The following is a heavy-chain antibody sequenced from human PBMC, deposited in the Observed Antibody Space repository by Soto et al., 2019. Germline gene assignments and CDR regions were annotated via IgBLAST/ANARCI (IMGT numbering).Heavy chain of an antibody. CDR2: VYYGGST. J-gene: IGHJ6*02. CDR3: AGGDYYHSSGYYLYYYTMDV. V-gene: IGHV4-39*01. CDR1: GGSISSSSYY. Sequence: SSETLSLTCTVSGGSISSSSYYWGWIRQPPGKGLGWIGNVYYGGSTYYNPSLKSRVTISVETSKSQFSLKLSSVTAADTAVYYCAGGDYYHSSGYYLYYYTMDVWGQGTTVTVSS. D-gene: IGHD3-22*01.